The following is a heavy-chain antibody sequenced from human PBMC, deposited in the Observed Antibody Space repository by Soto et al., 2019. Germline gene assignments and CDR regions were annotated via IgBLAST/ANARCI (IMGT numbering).Heavy chain of an antibody. CDR2: VHPDSGGT. CDR1: GYIFTDHL. J-gene: IGHJ4*02. Sequence: ASVKVSCKTSGYIFTDHLIHWVRQSPGQGLQWVGWVHPDSGGTNVAQAFQDRVTMTADTSITTAYMALARLRPDDTAIFYCARGAQGFFPVSGIYFYFDHWGQGTPVTVSS. D-gene: IGHD3-22*01. CDR3: ARGAQGFFPVSGIYFYFDH. V-gene: IGHV1-2*02.